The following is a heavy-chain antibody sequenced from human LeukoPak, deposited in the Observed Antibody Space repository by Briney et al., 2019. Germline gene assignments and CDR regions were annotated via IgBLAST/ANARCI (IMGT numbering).Heavy chain of an antibody. CDR1: GFTFNTFG. V-gene: IGHV3-48*04. J-gene: IGHJ4*02. CDR2: ISGSGNTM. D-gene: IGHD2-15*01. CDR3: ARCSGVSCFAPYFDY. Sequence: GGSLRLSCAASGFTFNTFGMNWVRQAPGKGPEWFSYISGSGNTMYYADSVKGRFTISRDNAKNSLYLQMNSLRAEDTAVYYCARCSGVSCFAPYFDYWGQGALVTVSS.